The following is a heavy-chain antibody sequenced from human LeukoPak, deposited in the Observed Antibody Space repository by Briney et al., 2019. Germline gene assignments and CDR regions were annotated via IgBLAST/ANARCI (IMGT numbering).Heavy chain of an antibody. CDR1: GFTFSSYA. J-gene: IGHJ4*02. CDR3: ARDATHQSIAVVDY. D-gene: IGHD6-19*01. Sequence: PGGSLRLSCAASGFTFSSYAMHWVRQAPGKGLEGVAVISYDGSNKYYADSVKGRFTISRDNSKNTLYLQMNSLRAEDTAVYYCARDATHQSIAVVDYWGQGTLVTVSS. V-gene: IGHV3-30*04. CDR2: ISYDGSNK.